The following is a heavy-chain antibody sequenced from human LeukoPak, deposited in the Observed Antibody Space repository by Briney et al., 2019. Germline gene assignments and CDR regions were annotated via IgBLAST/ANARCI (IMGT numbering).Heavy chain of an antibody. V-gene: IGHV4-59*01. CDR3: ARVPAASYYYYYMDV. CDR2: IYYSGST. CDR1: GGSISSYY. J-gene: IGHJ6*03. Sequence: SETLSLTCTVSGGSISSYYWSWIRQPPGKGLEWIGYIYYSGSTNYNPSLKSRVTISVDTSKNQFSLKLSSVTAADTAVYCCARVPAASYYYYYMDVWGKGTTVTVSS. D-gene: IGHD6-13*01.